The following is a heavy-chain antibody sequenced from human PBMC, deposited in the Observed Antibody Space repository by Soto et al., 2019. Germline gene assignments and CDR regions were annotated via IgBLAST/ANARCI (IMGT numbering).Heavy chain of an antibody. V-gene: IGHV4-31*03. CDR1: GGSISSGGYC. CDR3: ARSLQTFDY. CDR2: IYYSGST. D-gene: IGHD1-1*01. Sequence: SETLSLTCTVSGGSISSGGYCWSWIRQHPGKGLEWIGYIYYSGSTYYNPSLKSRVTISVDTSKNQFSLKLSSVTAADTAVYYCARSLQTFDYWGQGTLVTVSS. J-gene: IGHJ4*02.